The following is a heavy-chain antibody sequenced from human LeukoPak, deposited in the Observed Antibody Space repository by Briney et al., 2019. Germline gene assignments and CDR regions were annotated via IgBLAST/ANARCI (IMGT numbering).Heavy chain of an antibody. CDR2: ISGSGGDT. D-gene: IGHD3-22*01. J-gene: IGHJ6*02. V-gene: IGHV3-23*01. CDR3: ARDRSANYYDSSGYYNYYYGMDV. Sequence: GGSLRLSCAASGFTFSNFAMSWVRQAPGKGLEWVSAISGSGGDTYYADSVKGRFTISRDNAKNTLYLQMNSLRAEDTAVYYCARDRSANYYDSSGYYNYYYGMDVWGQGTTVTVSS. CDR1: GFTFSNFA.